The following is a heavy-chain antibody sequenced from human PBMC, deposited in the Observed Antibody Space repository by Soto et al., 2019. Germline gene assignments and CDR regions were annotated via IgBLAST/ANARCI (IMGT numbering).Heavy chain of an antibody. CDR1: GGSISSVGYS. CDR2: IYHSGST. J-gene: IGHJ6*02. Sequence: PSETLSLTYAVSGGSISSVGYSWSWIRQPPGKGLEWIGYIYHSGSTYYNPSLKSRVTISVDRSKNQFSLKLSSVTAADTAVYYCDRAQYGDYGYGMDVWGQGTTVTVSS. CDR3: DRAQYGDYGYGMDV. V-gene: IGHV4-30-2*01. D-gene: IGHD4-17*01.